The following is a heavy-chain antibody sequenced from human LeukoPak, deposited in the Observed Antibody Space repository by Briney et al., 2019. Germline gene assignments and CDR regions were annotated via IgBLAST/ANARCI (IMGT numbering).Heavy chain of an antibody. V-gene: IGHV3-74*01. CDR3: VVGGSPGY. D-gene: IGHD2-15*01. J-gene: IGHJ4*02. Sequence: GGSLRLSSAASGLAFSAYKMHWVHQAPRKGLVWVSRISTDGYTTDYADFVQGRFTASRDNTKNTWSLEMNSLRAEDTAVYYCVVGGSPGYWGQGTLVTVSS. CDR1: GLAFSAYK. CDR2: ISTDGYTT.